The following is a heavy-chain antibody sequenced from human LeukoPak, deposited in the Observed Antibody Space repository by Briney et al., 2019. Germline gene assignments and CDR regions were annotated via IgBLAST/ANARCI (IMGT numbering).Heavy chain of an antibody. D-gene: IGHD6-13*01. CDR1: GFIFSRYW. Sequence: GSLRLSCAASGFIFSRYWMTWVRQAPGKGLEWVANIDQDGSDKLYVDSVKGRFTISRDNAKNSLYLQLNSLRAEDTAMYYCVRDQGAAGDYWGQGTLVFVSS. CDR2: IDQDGSDK. CDR3: VRDQGAAGDY. J-gene: IGHJ4*02. V-gene: IGHV3-7*01.